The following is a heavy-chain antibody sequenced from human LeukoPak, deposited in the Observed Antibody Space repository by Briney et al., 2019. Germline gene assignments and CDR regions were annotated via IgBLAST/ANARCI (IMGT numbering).Heavy chain of an antibody. V-gene: IGHV4-59*01. CDR3: ARAHRRTGGNFFDY. CDR1: GGSISSYY. CDR2: IYYSGST. Sequence: LSLTCTVSGGSISSYYWSWIRQPPGKGLEWIGYIYYSGSTNYNPSLKSRVTISVDTSKNQFSLKLSSVTAADTAVYYCARAHRRTGGNFFDYWGQGTLVTVSS. J-gene: IGHJ4*02. D-gene: IGHD7-27*01.